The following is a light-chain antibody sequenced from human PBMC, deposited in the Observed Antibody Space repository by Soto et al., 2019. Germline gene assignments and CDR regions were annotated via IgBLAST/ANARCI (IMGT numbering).Light chain of an antibody. V-gene: IGLV1-44*01. CDR3: AAWDDSLSGSV. J-gene: IGLJ3*02. CDR2: SNS. Sequence: QSVLTQPPSASGTPGLRVTISCSGSRASIGSNTVTWYQHLPGAAPKLLIYSNSQRPSGVPDRFSGSKSGTSASLAISGLQSEDEADYYCAAWDDSLSGSVFGGGTKLTVL. CDR1: RASIGSNT.